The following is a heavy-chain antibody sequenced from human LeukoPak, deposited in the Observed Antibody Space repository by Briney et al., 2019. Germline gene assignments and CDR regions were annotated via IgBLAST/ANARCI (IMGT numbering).Heavy chain of an antibody. CDR3: ARLSRGDQTLDY. V-gene: IGHV4-61*02. CDR2: IYSDGST. Sequence: PSETLSLTCTVSGGSINSGGYYWNWIRQPAGKGLEWIGRIYSDGSTNHNPSLKSRVTISVDTSKNQFSLKLSSVTAADTAVYYCARLSRGDQTLDYWGQGTLVTVSS. CDR1: GGSINSGGYY. J-gene: IGHJ4*02. D-gene: IGHD3-10*01.